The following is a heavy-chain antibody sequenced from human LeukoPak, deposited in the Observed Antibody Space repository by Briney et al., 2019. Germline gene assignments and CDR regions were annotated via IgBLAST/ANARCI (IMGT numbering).Heavy chain of an antibody. CDR1: GDSISSGGNY. CDR3: ARDVLRYYFDS. CDR2: IYHSGNT. V-gene: IGHV4-31*03. D-gene: IGHD2-8*02. J-gene: IGHJ4*02. Sequence: PSQTLSLTCTVSGDSISSGGNYWSWIRQCPGQGLEWIGCIYHSGNTYYNPSLKSRLTMSVDTSKNQFSLKLSSVTAADTAVYYCARDVLRYYFDSWGQGTLVTVSS.